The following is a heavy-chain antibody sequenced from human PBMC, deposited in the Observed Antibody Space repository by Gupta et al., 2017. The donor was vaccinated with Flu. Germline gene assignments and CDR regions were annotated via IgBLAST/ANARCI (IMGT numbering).Heavy chain of an antibody. CDR1: GFTFSVHY. Sequence: EVQLVESGGGLVQPGGALRLCCAASGFTFSVHYLDWVRQAPGKGLEWVGRSRNKANSYTTEYAASVKGRLTVSRDDSKNSLYLQMNSLKTEDSAVYYCTRTVPTVTTWVAFDIWGQGTKVTVSS. J-gene: IGHJ3*02. CDR2: SRNKANSYTT. CDR3: TRTVPTVTTWVAFDI. D-gene: IGHD4-17*01. V-gene: IGHV3-72*01.